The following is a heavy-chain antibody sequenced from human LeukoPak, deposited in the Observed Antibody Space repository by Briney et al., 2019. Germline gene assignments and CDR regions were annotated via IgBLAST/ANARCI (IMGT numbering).Heavy chain of an antibody. CDR3: AKDAPWITMVRGVQLDY. V-gene: IGHV3-53*01. Sequence: GGSLRLSCAASGFTVSSNYMSWVRQAPGKGLEWVSVIYRGGSTYYADSVKGRFTISRDNSKNTLYLQMNSLRAEDTAVYYCAKDAPWITMVRGVQLDYWGQGTLVTVSS. D-gene: IGHD3-10*01. CDR1: GFTVSSNY. CDR2: IYRGGST. J-gene: IGHJ4*02.